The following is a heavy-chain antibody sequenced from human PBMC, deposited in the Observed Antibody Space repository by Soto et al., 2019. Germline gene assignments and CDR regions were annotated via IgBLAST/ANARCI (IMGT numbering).Heavy chain of an antibody. J-gene: IGHJ4*02. D-gene: IGHD4-17*01. Sequence: QITLKESGPTLVRPAQTLTLTCDFSGFSLSTYDMGVAWIRQPPGKALEWLALIYWDDDKRYSPSLKDRLAISKDTSSNQVVLPITNMDPGDTATYFCAPAGDYDLLTFARWGPGSLVTVSS. V-gene: IGHV2-5*02. CDR2: IYWDDDK. CDR1: GFSLSTYDMG. CDR3: APAGDYDLLTFAR.